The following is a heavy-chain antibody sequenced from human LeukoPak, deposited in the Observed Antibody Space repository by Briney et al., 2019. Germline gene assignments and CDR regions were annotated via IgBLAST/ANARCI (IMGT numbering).Heavy chain of an antibody. CDR2: INHSGST. J-gene: IGHJ4*02. CDR1: GGSFSGYY. Sequence: PSETLSLTCAVYGGSFSGYYWSWIRQPPGKGPEWIGEINHSGSTNYNPSLKSRVTISVDTSKNQFSLKLSSVTAADTAVYYCARASIAVAGLDYWGQGTLVTVSS. V-gene: IGHV4-34*01. CDR3: ARASIAVAGLDY. D-gene: IGHD6-19*01.